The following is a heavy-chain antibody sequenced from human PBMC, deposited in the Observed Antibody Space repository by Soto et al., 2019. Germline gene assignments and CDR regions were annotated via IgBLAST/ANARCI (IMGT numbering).Heavy chain of an antibody. CDR1: GYTFTNYV. CDR3: ARDAGGGIYLAY. Sequence: QVQLVQSGGEVKKPGASVKVSCKPAGYTFTNYVISWVRQAPGQGLEWMGWISPFNGHTKYAQKFQDRVTLTTDTSTSTAYMELRSLRFDDAGVYYCARDAGGGIYLAYWGQGTLVAVSS. CDR2: ISPFNGHT. V-gene: IGHV1-18*01. D-gene: IGHD2-15*01. J-gene: IGHJ4*02.